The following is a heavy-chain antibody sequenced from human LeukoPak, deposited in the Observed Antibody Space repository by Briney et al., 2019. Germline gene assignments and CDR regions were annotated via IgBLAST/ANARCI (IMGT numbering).Heavy chain of an antibody. CDR3: ARDSSGYYIVGYFDY. Sequence: PGGSLRLSCAASGFTFSSYAMHWVRQAPGKGLEWVAVISYDGSDKYYANSVKGRFTISRDNSKNTLYLEMNSLRPEDTAVYYCARDSSGYYIVGYFDYWGQGTLVTVSS. V-gene: IGHV3-30*04. CDR1: GFTFSSYA. D-gene: IGHD3-9*01. J-gene: IGHJ4*02. CDR2: ISYDGSDK.